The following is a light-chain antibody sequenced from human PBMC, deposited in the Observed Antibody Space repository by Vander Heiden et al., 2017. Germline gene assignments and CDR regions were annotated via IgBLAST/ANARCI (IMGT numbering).Light chain of an antibody. CDR3: QSYDSSLSGSV. CDR2: GNS. V-gene: IGLV1-40*01. Sequence: QSVMTQPPSVSGAPGQRVTISCTGSSSNIGAGYDVHWYQQRPGTAPNLLFYGNSNRPSGVPDRFSGSKSGTSASLAITGLQAEEEADYYCQSYDSSLSGSVFGGGTKRTVL. CDR1: SSNIGAGYD. J-gene: IGLJ3*02.